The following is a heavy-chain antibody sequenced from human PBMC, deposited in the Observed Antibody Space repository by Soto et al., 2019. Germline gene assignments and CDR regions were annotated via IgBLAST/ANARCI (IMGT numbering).Heavy chain of an antibody. CDR1: GFTFSYYW. V-gene: IGHV3-74*01. Sequence: EVQLVESGGGLVRPGGSLRLSCAASGFTFSYYWMHWVRQAPGKGLVWVSRIHSDGSSTTYADFVKGRFITSRDNARSPVDLQMNSVRVEDTAVYYCARGDRGAFDLWGQGTVVTVSS. J-gene: IGHJ3*01. CDR2: IHSDGSST. D-gene: IGHD1-26*01. CDR3: ARGDRGAFDL.